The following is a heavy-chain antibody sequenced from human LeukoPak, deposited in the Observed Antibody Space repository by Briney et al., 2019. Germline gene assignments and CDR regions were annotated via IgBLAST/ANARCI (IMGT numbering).Heavy chain of an antibody. CDR3: ARDRNSGGPNDY. CDR1: GFTFSSYA. CDR2: ISYDGSNK. J-gene: IGHJ4*02. D-gene: IGHD3-16*01. Sequence: PGGSLRLSCAASGFTFSSYAMHWVRQAPGKGLEWVAVISYDGSNKYYADSVKGRFTISRDNSKNTLYLQMNSLRAEDTAVYYCARDRNSGGPNDYWGQGTLVTVSS. V-gene: IGHV3-30*04.